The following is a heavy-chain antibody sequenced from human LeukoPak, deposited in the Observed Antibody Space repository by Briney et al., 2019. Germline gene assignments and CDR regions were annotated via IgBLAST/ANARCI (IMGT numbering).Heavy chain of an antibody. D-gene: IGHD2-15*01. J-gene: IGHJ4*02. CDR2: IYSGGKV. V-gene: IGHV3-53*01. CDR3: AGRHCSGGGCYFAGADPFDY. Sequence: GGSLRLSCAASGFTVSSTYMSWVRQAPGKGLEWVSVIYSGGKVYYIDSVKGRFTISRDTSKNTLYLQVNSLRVEDTAVYFCAGRHCSGGGCYFAGADPFDYWGQGTLVTVSS. CDR1: GFTVSSTY.